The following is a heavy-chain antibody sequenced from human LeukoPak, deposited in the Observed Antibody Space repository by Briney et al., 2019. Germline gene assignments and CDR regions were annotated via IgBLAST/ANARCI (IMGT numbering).Heavy chain of an antibody. J-gene: IGHJ4*02. V-gene: IGHV1-18*01. CDR1: GYTFTSYG. D-gene: IGHD6-6*01. Sequence: GASVKVSCKASGYTFTSYGISWVRQAPGQGLEWMGWISAYNGNTNYAKKLQGRVTMTTDTSTSTAYMELRSLRSDDTAVYYCAREAKGSIAARPADCWGQGTLVTVSS. CDR3: AREAKGSIAARPADC. CDR2: ISAYNGNT.